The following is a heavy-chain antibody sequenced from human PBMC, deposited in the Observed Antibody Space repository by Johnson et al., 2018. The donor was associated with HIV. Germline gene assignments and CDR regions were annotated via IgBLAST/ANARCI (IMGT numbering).Heavy chain of an antibody. CDR1: GFTFSSYE. CDR2: ISSRGSSI. Sequence: VQLVESGGGVVQPGGSLRLSCAASGFTFSSYEMNWVRQAPGKGLAWASYISSRGSSIYYADSVKGRFTNSRDKAKNSLYLQMNSLRAEDTAVYYCARGSGHHPGAFDIWGQGTMVTVSS. J-gene: IGHJ3*02. CDR3: ARGSGHHPGAFDI. D-gene: IGHD6-19*01. V-gene: IGHV3-48*03.